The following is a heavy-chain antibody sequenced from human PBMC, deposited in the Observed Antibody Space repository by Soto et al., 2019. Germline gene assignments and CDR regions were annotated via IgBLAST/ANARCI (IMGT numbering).Heavy chain of an antibody. Sequence: ASVKVSCKASGYTFTSYGISWVRQAPGQGREWMGWISAYNGNTNYAQKLQGRVTMTTDTSTSTAYMELRSLRSDDTAVYYCARDKTPYVGYCSSTSCPNWFDPWGQGXLVTVSS. V-gene: IGHV1-18*01. D-gene: IGHD2-2*01. CDR2: ISAYNGNT. CDR1: GYTFTSYG. J-gene: IGHJ5*02. CDR3: ARDKTPYVGYCSSTSCPNWFDP.